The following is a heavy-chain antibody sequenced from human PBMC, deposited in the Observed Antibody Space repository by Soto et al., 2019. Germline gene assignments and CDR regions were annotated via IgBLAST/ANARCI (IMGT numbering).Heavy chain of an antibody. Sequence: QVQLVQSGAEVKKPGSSVKVSCKASGGTFSSYTISWVRQAPGQGLEWMGRIIPILGIANYAQKFQGRVPITADKSTSTAYMELSSLRAEDTAVYYFVHAGAGNFDYWGQGTLVTVSS. J-gene: IGHJ4*02. V-gene: IGHV1-69*02. CDR1: GGTFSSYT. CDR2: IIPILGIA. CDR3: VHAGAGNFDY. D-gene: IGHD6-13*01.